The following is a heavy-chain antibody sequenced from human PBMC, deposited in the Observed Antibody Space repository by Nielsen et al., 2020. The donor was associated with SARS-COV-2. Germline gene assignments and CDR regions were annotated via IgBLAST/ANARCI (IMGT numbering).Heavy chain of an antibody. D-gene: IGHD1-26*01. V-gene: IGHV3-30-3*01. CDR1: GFTFSSYA. CDR2: ISYDGSNK. Sequence: GGSLRLSCAASGFTFSSYAMHWVRQAPGKGLEWVAVISYDGSNKYYADSVKGRFTISRDNSKNTLYLQMNSLRAEDTAVYYCARGALGNSSVGATTRLYYWGQGTLVTVSS. J-gene: IGHJ4*02. CDR3: ARGALGNSSVGATTRLYY.